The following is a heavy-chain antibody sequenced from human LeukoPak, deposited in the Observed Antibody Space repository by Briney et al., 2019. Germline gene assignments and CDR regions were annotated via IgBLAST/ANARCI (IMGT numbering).Heavy chain of an antibody. CDR2: IRSSGITI. V-gene: IGHV3-11*04. D-gene: IGHD3-22*01. CDR3: GRSQNYNDSSGYSS. Sequence: GGSLRLSCAASGFTFRDYYMSWIRQAPGKGLEWVSYIRSSGITIKYADPVTGRFTISRDNAKKSLYLQMNSLRAEDTAVYYCGRSQNYNDSSGYSSWGQGTLVTVSS. CDR1: GFTFRDYY. J-gene: IGHJ5*02.